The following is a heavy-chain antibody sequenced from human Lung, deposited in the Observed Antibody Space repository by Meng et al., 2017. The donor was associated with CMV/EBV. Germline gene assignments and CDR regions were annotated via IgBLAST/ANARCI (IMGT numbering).Heavy chain of an antibody. D-gene: IGHD3-16*01. J-gene: IGHJ6*02. Sequence: GESLKISCAASGFTFSAYAMNWVRQTPGKGLEWVSSISTTSTYIYYSDSVKVRFTISGDNAKNYLYLQMSSLRAEDTALYYCARSWDGMDVWGQGTTVTVSS. CDR2: ISTTSTYI. CDR1: GFTFSAYA. V-gene: IGHV3-21*04. CDR3: ARSWDGMDV.